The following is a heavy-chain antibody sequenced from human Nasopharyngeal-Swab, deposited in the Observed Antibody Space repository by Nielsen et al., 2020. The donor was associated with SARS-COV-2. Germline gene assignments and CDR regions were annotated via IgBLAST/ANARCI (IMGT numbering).Heavy chain of an antibody. D-gene: IGHD1-26*01. J-gene: IGHJ4*02. Sequence: GVLKISCSASGFTFSSYAMHWVRQAPGKGLEYVSAISSNGGSTYYADSVKGRFTISRDNSKNTLYLQMSSLRAEDMAVYYCVKAVGSYMYYFDYWGQGTLVTVSS. CDR1: GFTFSSYA. CDR2: ISSNGGST. CDR3: VKAVGSYMYYFDY. V-gene: IGHV3-64D*08.